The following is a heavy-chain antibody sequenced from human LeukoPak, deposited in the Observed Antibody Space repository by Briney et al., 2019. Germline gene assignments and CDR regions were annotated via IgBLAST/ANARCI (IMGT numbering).Heavy chain of an antibody. CDR3: AKWEVGAPYGMDV. CDR1: GFTFSSYA. CDR2: ISGSGGST. V-gene: IGHV3-23*01. D-gene: IGHD1-26*01. J-gene: IGHJ6*02. Sequence: GGSLRLSCAASGFTFSSYAMRWVRPAPGKGLEWVSAISGSGGSTYYADSVKGRFTISRDNSKNTLYLQMNSLRAEDTAVYDCAKWEVGAPYGMDVWGQGTLVTVSS.